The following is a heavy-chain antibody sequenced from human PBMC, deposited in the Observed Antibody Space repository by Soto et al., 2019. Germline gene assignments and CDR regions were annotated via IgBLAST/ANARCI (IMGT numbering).Heavy chain of an antibody. J-gene: IGHJ6*02. V-gene: IGHV3-73*01. CDR3: TSHPPCSSTSCYGDYYYGMDV. CDR1: GFTFSGSA. D-gene: IGHD2-2*01. CDR2: IRSKANSYAT. Sequence: PGGSLRLSCAASGFTFSGSAMHWVRQASGKGLEWVGRIRSKANSYATAYAASVKGRFTISRDDSKNTSYLQMNSLKTEDTAVYYCTSHPPCSSTSCYGDYYYGMDVWGQGTTVTVSS.